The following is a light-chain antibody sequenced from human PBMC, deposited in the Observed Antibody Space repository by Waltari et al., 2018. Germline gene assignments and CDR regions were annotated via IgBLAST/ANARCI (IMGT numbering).Light chain of an antibody. J-gene: IGKJ1*01. CDR1: QSVSRA. V-gene: IGKV3-20*01. CDR3: QHYVRLPAT. Sequence: EIVLTQSPGTLSLSPGERATLSCRASQSVSRALAWYQQKPGQAPRLLIYGTSNRATGIADRFMGSWSGTDLSLTISRLEPEDVAVYFCQHYVRLPATFGQGTKVEIK. CDR2: GTS.